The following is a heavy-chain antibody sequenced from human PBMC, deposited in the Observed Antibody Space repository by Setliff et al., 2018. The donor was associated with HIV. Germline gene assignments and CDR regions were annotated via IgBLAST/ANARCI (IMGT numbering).Heavy chain of an antibody. Sequence: PSETLSLTCTVSGGSISSGTYYWSWVRQPAGKGLEWIGRIYTSGSTNYNPSLKSRVTISVDTSKNQFSLKLSSVTAAGTAVYYCARDSPGPQYYYYGMDVWGQGTTVTVSS. V-gene: IGHV4-61*02. CDR2: IYTSGST. J-gene: IGHJ6*02. CDR3: ARDSPGPQYYYYGMDV. CDR1: GGSISSGTYY.